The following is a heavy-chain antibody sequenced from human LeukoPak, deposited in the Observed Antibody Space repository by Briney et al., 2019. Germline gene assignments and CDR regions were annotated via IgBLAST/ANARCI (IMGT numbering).Heavy chain of an antibody. CDR2: MNPGDGNT. CDR3: AREGSYCVGGHCYSFDF. CDR1: GYRFISNY. J-gene: IGHJ4*02. V-gene: IGHV1-2*02. Sequence: GASVKVSCKASGYRFISNYIQWVRQAPGLGPEWMGWMNPGDGNTRYAEKFQGRVTMTRDTSINTAYMDLNSLRSDDTAVYYCAREGSYCVGGHCYSFDFWGQGTLITVSS. D-gene: IGHD2-15*01.